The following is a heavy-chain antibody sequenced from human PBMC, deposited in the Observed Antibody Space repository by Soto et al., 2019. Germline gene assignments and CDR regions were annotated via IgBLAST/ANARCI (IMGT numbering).Heavy chain of an antibody. CDR3: ARSLSGTYGASDL. D-gene: IGHD1-7*01. V-gene: IGHV3-74*01. J-gene: IGHJ3*01. Sequence: EVQLVDSGGGLVQPGGSLRLSCAASEFTFRSYWMPWVRQSPGKGLVWVSRISGDGSSTNYADSVKGRFTISRDNAKNTVYLQIDSLRAEDTAVYYCARSLSGTYGASDLWGQGTMVTVSS. CDR1: EFTFRSYW. CDR2: ISGDGSST.